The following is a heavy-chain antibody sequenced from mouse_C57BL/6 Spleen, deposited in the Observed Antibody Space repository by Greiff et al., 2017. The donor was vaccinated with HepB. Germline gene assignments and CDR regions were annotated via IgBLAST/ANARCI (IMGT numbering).Heavy chain of an antibody. CDR2: IYPGDGDT. CDR3: ARNYDYDGGGSY. CDR1: GYAFSSSW. J-gene: IGHJ3*01. V-gene: IGHV1-82*01. D-gene: IGHD2-4*01. Sequence: VQLVESGPELVKPGASVKISCKASGYAFSSSWMNWVKQRPGKGLEWIGRIYPGDGDTNYNGKFKGKATLTADKSSSTAYMQLSSLTSEDSAVYFCARNYDYDGGGSYWGQGTLVTVSA.